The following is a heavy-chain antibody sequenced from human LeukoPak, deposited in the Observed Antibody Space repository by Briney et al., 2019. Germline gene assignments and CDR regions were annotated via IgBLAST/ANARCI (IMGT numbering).Heavy chain of an antibody. Sequence: GKSLRLSCAASGFTFSSYGMPWVRQAPGKGLEWVAVISTDGSNEYYADSVKGRFTISRDNSKNMLSLQINSLRAEDTAVYYCAKVEYYHSSGYLDFWGQGTLVTVSS. CDR1: GFTFSSYG. CDR2: ISTDGSNE. J-gene: IGHJ4*02. V-gene: IGHV3-30*18. CDR3: AKVEYYHSSGYLDF. D-gene: IGHD3-22*01.